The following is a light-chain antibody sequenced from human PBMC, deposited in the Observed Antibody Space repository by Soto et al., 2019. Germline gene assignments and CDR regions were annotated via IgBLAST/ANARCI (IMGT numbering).Light chain of an antibody. Sequence: QSALTQPASVSGSPGQSITISCTGTSSDVVNDLLVSWYQQQPGKAPKLMIYEGTKRPAGVSDRFSASKSGLTASLTISGLQPEDEADYYCSTFTSNRIYVFGPGTKLTVL. J-gene: IGLJ1*01. CDR1: SSDVVNDLL. V-gene: IGLV2-14*02. CDR3: STFTSNRIYV. CDR2: EGT.